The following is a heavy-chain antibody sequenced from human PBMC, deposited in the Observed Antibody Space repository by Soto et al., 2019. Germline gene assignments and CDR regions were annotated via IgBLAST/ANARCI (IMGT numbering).Heavy chain of an antibody. V-gene: IGHV4-31*03. J-gene: IGHJ4*02. CDR1: GGSLSSGWYY. Sequence: TLSLPCTVSGGSLSSGWYYWSWIRQHPGKGLEWIWYIYYSGSTYYNPSLKSRVTISVDTSKKQFSLKLSSVTAADTAVYYCARDYYGSGSPLVYWGQGTLGTVSS. CDR2: IYYSGST. D-gene: IGHD3-10*01. CDR3: ARDYYGSGSPLVY.